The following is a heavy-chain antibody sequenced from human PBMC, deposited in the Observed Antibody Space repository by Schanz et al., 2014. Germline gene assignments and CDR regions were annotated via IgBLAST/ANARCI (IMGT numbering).Heavy chain of an antibody. Sequence: QVQLVQSGAEVKKPGASVKVSCKASGYTFTSDSMHWVRQAPGQGLEWMGWISAYNGHTNYAQKFQGRVTMTTDTSTSTAYMELRSLRSDDTAVYYCARAKRFGDMDVWGQGTTXTVSS. J-gene: IGHJ6*02. CDR1: GYTFTSDS. CDR3: ARAKRFGDMDV. V-gene: IGHV1-18*04. CDR2: ISAYNGHT. D-gene: IGHD3-10*01.